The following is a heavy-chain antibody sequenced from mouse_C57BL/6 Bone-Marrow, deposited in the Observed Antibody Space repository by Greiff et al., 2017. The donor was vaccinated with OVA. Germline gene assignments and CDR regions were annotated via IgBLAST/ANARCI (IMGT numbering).Heavy chain of an antibody. V-gene: IGHV7-3*01. CDR2: IRNKANGYTT. J-gene: IGHJ4*01. CDR3: ARPLLGAMDD. Sequence: EVKLMESGGGLVQPGGSLSLSCAASGFTFTDYYMSWVRQPPGKALEWLGFIRNKANGYTTEYSASVKGRFTISRDNSQSFLYQQMNALRAEDSATYYCARPLLGAMDDWGQGTSVTVAS. CDR1: GFTFTDYY. D-gene: IGHD1-2*01.